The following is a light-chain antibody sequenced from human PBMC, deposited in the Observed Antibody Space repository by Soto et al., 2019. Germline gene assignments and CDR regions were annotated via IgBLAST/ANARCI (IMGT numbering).Light chain of an antibody. J-gene: IGKJ1*01. CDR1: QSVSSSY. CDR3: QQYGSSPT. V-gene: IGKV3-20*01. CDR2: CAS. Sequence: EIVLTQSPGTLSLSPGERATLSCRASQSVSSSYLAWYQQKPGQAPRLLIYCASSRATGIADRFSGSGSGTDFTLTISRLEPEDFAVYYCQQYGSSPTFGQGTKVEIK.